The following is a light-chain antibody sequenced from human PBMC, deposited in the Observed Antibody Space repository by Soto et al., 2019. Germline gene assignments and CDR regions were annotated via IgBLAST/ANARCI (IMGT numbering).Light chain of an antibody. Sequence: QSALTQPASMSGSPGQSSTISYTGTNSDIGGYNYVSWYQQHPGKAPKLMIYEVSNRPSGVSSRFSGSKSGNTASLTISGLQAEDEADYYCSSYTSNSTYVFGTGTKLTVL. J-gene: IGLJ1*01. CDR1: NSDIGGYNY. V-gene: IGLV2-14*01. CDR2: EVS. CDR3: SSYTSNSTYV.